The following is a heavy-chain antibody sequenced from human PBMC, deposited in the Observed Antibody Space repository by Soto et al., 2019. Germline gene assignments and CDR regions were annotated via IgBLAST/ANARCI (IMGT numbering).Heavy chain of an antibody. CDR1: GYTFTIYY. D-gene: IGHD3-22*01. V-gene: IGHV1-46*01. Sequence: ASVKVACKASGYTFTIYYMHWVRQAPGQGLEWMGIINPSGGSTSYAQKFQGRVTMTRDTSTSTVYMELSSLRSEDTAVYYCARDGPHDYDSSGYSNDYYYYGMDVWGQGTTVTVSS. CDR3: ARDGPHDYDSSGYSNDYYYYGMDV. CDR2: INPSGGST. J-gene: IGHJ6*02.